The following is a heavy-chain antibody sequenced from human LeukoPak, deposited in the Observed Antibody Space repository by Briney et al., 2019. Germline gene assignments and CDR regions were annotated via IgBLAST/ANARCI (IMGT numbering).Heavy chain of an antibody. CDR1: GGTFSSYA. V-gene: IGHV1-69*05. D-gene: IGHD3-22*01. Sequence: ASVKVSCKASGGTFSSYAISWVRQAPGQGLEWRGGIIPIFGTANYAQKFQGRVTITTDESTSTAYMELSSLRSEDTAVYYCARCPYDSSGYRMFDPWGQGTLVTVSS. J-gene: IGHJ5*02. CDR3: ARCPYDSSGYRMFDP. CDR2: IIPIFGTA.